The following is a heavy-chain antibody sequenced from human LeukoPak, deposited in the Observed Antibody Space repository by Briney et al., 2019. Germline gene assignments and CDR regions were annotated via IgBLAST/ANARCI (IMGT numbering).Heavy chain of an antibody. J-gene: IGHJ6*04. V-gene: IGHV1-3*01. CDR1: GYTFTNYA. D-gene: IGHD3-10*01. CDR2: INAGNGDR. Sequence: ASVKVSCKASGYTFTNYAINWVRQAPGQRLEWMGWINAGNGDRKYSQKFQGRVTITRDTSASTAYMELSSLRSEDTAVYYCARDAFGELYDYYYYGMDVWGKGTTVIVSS. CDR3: ARDAFGELYDYYYYGMDV.